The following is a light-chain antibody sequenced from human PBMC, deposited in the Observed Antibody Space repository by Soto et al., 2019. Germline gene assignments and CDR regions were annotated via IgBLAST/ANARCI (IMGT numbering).Light chain of an antibody. CDR2: LNSDGSH. CDR1: SVHSSYA. CDR3: QTWGTGYWV. V-gene: IGLV4-69*01. Sequence: QLVLTQSPSASASLGASVKLTCTLSSVHSSYAIAWHQQQPEKGPRYLMKLNSDGSHTKGDGIPDRFSGSSSGAERYLTISSLQSEDEADYYCQTWGTGYWVFGGGTKVTVL. J-gene: IGLJ3*02.